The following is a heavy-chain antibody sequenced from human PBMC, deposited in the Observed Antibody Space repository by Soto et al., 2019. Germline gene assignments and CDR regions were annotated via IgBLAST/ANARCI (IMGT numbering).Heavy chain of an antibody. CDR1: GGSISSGGYS. D-gene: IGHD6-13*01. Sequence: SETLSLTCAVSGGSISSGGYSCSWIRQPPGKGLEWIGYIYHSGSTYYNPSLKSRVTISVDRSKNQFSLKLSSVTAADTAVYYCARGRSSSCCHWFDPWGQGTLVTVSS. CDR2: IYHSGST. V-gene: IGHV4-30-2*01. CDR3: ARGRSSSCCHWFDP. J-gene: IGHJ5*02.